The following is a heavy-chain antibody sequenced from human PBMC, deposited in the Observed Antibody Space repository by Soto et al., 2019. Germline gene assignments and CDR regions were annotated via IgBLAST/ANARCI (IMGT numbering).Heavy chain of an antibody. D-gene: IGHD3-3*01. CDR2: ISSSSSYI. CDR3: ARVEGYSYDFWSGYKPNHFDY. V-gene: IGHV3-21*01. J-gene: IGHJ4*02. Sequence: GGSLRLSCAASGFTFSSYSMNWVRQAQGKGLEWVSSISSSSSYIYYADSVKGRFTISRDNAKNSLYLQMNSLRAEDTAVYYCARVEGYSYDFWSGYKPNHFDYWGQRTLVTVSS. CDR1: GFTFSSYS.